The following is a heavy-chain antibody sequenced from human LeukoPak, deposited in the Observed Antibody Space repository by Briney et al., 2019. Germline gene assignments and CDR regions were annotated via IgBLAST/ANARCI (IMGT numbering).Heavy chain of an antibody. D-gene: IGHD1-26*01. CDR3: AKDVGPGDSFDI. CDR2: ISGSGGST. Sequence: GGSLRLSCAASGFTFSSYAMSWVRQAPGKGLEWVSAISGSGGSTYYADSVKGRFTISRDNSKNTLFLQMISLRAEDTAVFYCAKDVGPGDSFDIWGQGTMVTVSS. V-gene: IGHV3-23*01. CDR1: GFTFSSYA. J-gene: IGHJ3*02.